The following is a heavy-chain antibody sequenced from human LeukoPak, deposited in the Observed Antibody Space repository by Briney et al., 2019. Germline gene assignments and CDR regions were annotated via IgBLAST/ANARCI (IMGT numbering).Heavy chain of an antibody. V-gene: IGHV1-69*04. D-gene: IGHD1-26*01. CDR1: GGTFSSYA. CDR2: IIPMLGTV. Sequence: ASVKVSYKASGGTFSSYAISWVRQAPGQGLEWMGRIIPMLGTVNYAQKFQGRVTIIADKYTSTAYMELSSLRSEDTAMYYCARDQKVGATPYFGMDVWGQGTTVTVSS. J-gene: IGHJ6*02. CDR3: ARDQKVGATPYFGMDV.